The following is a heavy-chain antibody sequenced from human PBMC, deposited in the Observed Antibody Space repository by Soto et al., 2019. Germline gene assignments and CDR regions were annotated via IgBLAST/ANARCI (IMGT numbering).Heavy chain of an antibody. CDR2: ISYDGSNK. V-gene: IGHV3-30*18. D-gene: IGHD2-21*02. CDR3: AKDRGWGDFYLDY. J-gene: IGHJ4*02. CDR1: GFTFSSYG. Sequence: QVQLVESGGGVVQPGRSLRLSCAASGFTFSSYGMHWVRQAPGKGLEWVAVISYDGSNKYYADSVKGRFTISRDKSKNTLYLQMNSLRAEDTAVYYCAKDRGWGDFYLDYWGQGTLVTVSS.